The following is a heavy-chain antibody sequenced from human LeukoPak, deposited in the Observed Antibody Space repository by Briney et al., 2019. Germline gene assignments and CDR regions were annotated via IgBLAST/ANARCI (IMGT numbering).Heavy chain of an antibody. CDR2: INSDGSST. CDR1: GFTFSSYW. V-gene: IGHV3-74*01. Sequence: GGSLRLSCAASGFTFSSYWMSWVRQAPGKGLVWVSRINSDGSSTSYADSVKGRFTISRDNAKNTLYLQMNSLRAEDTAVYYCARDRGVLRYSSSWSLGMHNWFDPWGQGTLVTVSS. D-gene: IGHD6-13*01. J-gene: IGHJ5*02. CDR3: ARDRGVLRYSSSWSLGMHNWFDP.